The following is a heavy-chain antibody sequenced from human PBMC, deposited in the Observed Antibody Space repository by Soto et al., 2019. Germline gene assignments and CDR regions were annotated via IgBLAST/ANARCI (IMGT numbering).Heavy chain of an antibody. CDR3: ARSCIAAAGWDY. CDR1: GFTFSSYE. CDR2: ISSSGSTI. V-gene: IGHV3-48*03. D-gene: IGHD6-13*01. J-gene: IGHJ4*02. Sequence: GGSLRLSCAASGFTFSSYEMNWVRQAPGKGLEWVSYISSSGSTIYYADSVKGRFTISRDNAKNSLYLQMNSLRAEDTAVYYCARSCIAAAGWDYWGQGTLVTVSS.